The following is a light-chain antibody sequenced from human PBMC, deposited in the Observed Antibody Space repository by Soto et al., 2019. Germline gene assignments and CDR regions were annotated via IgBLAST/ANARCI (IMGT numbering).Light chain of an antibody. V-gene: IGLV2-8*01. J-gene: IGLJ2*01. CDR2: EVT. CDR1: SSDVAGYNY. Sequence: QSALPQPPSASGTLGQSITISCTGTSSDVAGYNYVSWHQQHPGKAPKVMISEVTKRPPGVPDRFSGSKSGNTASLTVSGLQAEDEADYYCSSFAGGGNPVLLGGGTKLTVL. CDR3: SSFAGGGNPVL.